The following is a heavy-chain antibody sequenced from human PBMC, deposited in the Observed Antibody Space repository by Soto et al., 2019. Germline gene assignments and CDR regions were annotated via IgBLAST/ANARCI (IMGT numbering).Heavy chain of an antibody. J-gene: IGHJ4*02. Sequence: ASVKVSCKASGYVFMNYGISWVRQAPGQGLEWMGWIGAHNDDTRYVQELQGRVTLTADTSTSTAYMELRSLRSDDSATYYCARAGHNYGHHDFWGQGTLVTVSS. CDR1: GYVFMNYG. D-gene: IGHD5-18*01. CDR3: ARAGHNYGHHDF. V-gene: IGHV1-18*01. CDR2: IGAHNDDT.